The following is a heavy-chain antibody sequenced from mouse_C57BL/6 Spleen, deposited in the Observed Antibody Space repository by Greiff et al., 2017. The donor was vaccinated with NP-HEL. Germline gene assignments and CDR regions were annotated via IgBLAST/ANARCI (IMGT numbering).Heavy chain of an antibody. Sequence: EVQRVESEGGLVQPGSSMKLSCTASGFTFSDYYMAWVRQVPEKGLEWVANINYDGSSTYYLDSLKSRFIISRDNAKNILYLQMSSLKSEDTATYYCARGSSNVGGAMDYWGQGTSVTVSS. CDR1: GFTFSDYY. V-gene: IGHV5-16*01. CDR2: INYDGSST. J-gene: IGHJ4*01. CDR3: ARGSSNVGGAMDY. D-gene: IGHD1-1*01.